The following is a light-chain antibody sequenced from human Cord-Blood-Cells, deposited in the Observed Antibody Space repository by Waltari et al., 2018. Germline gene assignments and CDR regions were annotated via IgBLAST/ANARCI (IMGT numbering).Light chain of an antibody. CDR2: DDS. CDR3: QVWDSSSDHWV. J-gene: IGLJ3*02. Sequence: SYVLTQPPSVSVAPGKTARITCGGNNIGSKSVHWYQQKPGRAPVLVVYDDSDRPSGIPDRFPGSNSGNTATLTISRVEAGDEADYYCQVWDSSSDHWVFGGGTKLTVL. V-gene: IGLV3-21*03. CDR1: NIGSKS.